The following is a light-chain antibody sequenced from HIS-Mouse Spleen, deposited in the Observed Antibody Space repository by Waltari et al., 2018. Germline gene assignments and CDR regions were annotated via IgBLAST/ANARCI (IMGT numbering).Light chain of an antibody. CDR3: QQRSNWLT. CDR2: DAS. V-gene: IGKV3-11*01. Sequence: EIVLTQSPATLSLSPGERATLSCRASQSVSSYLAWYQQKPGQAPRLLNYDASNRATGIPARFSGSGSGTDFTLTISSLEPEDFAVYYCQQRSNWLTFGGGTKVEIK. J-gene: IGKJ4*01. CDR1: QSVSSY.